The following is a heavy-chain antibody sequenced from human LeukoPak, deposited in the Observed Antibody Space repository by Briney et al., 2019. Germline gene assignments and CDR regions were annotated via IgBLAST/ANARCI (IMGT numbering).Heavy chain of an antibody. CDR1: GVSISSSSYY. CDR2: IYYSGST. D-gene: IGHD6-13*01. J-gene: IGHJ4*02. V-gene: IGHV4-39*01. Sequence: PSETLSLTCTVSGVSISSSSYYWGWIRQPPGRGLEWIGSIYYSGSTYYNPSLKSRVTISVDTSKNQFSLKLSSVTAADTAVYHCARPYSIAAAVYFDYWGQGTLVTVSS. CDR3: ARPYSIAAAVYFDY.